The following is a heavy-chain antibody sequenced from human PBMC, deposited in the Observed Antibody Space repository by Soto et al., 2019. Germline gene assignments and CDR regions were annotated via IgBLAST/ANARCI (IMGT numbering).Heavy chain of an antibody. CDR1: GDSMTISDFL. V-gene: IGHV4-39*01. CDR2: IYKSGLA. CDR3: ERPVYAHWAFDV. Sequence: SETLSLTCTVSGDSMTISDFLWGWVRQPPGKGLEWIGGIYKSGLANYNPSLRRRATMSVDTSRNQLFLNVTSVTAADTAIYYCERPVYAHWAFDVWGQGKLVTVSS. D-gene: IGHD2-2*01. J-gene: IGHJ3*01.